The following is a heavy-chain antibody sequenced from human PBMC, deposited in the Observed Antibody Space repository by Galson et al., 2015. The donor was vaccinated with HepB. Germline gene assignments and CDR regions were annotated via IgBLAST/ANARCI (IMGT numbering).Heavy chain of an antibody. Sequence: QSGAEVKKPGESLRISCKGSGYRFTSYWISWVRQMPGKGLEWMGRIDPSDSYTNYSPSFQGHVTISADKSINTAYLQWSSLKASDTAMYYCAISTRFSSGYFTAFDYWGQGTLVTVSS. CDR1: GYRFTSYW. CDR2: IDPSDSYT. V-gene: IGHV5-10-1*01. J-gene: IGHJ4*02. CDR3: AISTRFSSGYFTAFDY. D-gene: IGHD3-22*01.